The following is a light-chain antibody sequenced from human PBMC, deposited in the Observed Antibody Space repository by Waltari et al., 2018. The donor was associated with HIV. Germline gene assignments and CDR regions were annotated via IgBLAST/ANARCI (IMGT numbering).Light chain of an antibody. V-gene: IGKV1-39*01. Sequence: DIQVTQSPSSLSASTGDSVTITCRASQNIGNFLNWYQQRPGKGPRLLVFAASNLHTGVPSRFRASGSGTEFTLTVNNVEPEDFGIYYCQQSFYFQLTFGGGT. J-gene: IGKJ4*01. CDR2: AAS. CDR3: QQSFYFQLT. CDR1: QNIGNF.